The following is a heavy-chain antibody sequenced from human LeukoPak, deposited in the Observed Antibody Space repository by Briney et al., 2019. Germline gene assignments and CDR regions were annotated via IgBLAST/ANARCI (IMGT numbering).Heavy chain of an antibody. J-gene: IGHJ5*02. V-gene: IGHV1-69*04. CDR1: GGTFSSYA. CDR3: VRDPDGYNLGWFDP. D-gene: IGHD5-24*01. CDR2: IIPILGIA. Sequence: SVKVSCKASGGTFSSYAISWVRQAPGQGLEWMGRIIPILGIANYAQKFQGRVTITADKSTSTAYMELSSLRSEDTAVYYCVRDPDGYNLGWFDPWGQGTLVTVSS.